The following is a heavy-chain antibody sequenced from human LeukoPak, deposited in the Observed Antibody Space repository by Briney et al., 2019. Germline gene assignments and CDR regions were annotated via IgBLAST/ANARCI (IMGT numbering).Heavy chain of an antibody. Sequence: ASVKVSCKASGYTFTSYYMHWVRQAPGQGLEWMGIINPSGGSTSYAQKFQGRVTMTRDTSTRTVYMELSSLRSEDTAVYYCARDLRWIGGYSSSPLNYWGQGTLVTVSS. CDR3: ARDLRWIGGYSSSPLNY. CDR2: INPSGGST. J-gene: IGHJ4*02. V-gene: IGHV1-46*01. D-gene: IGHD6-13*01. CDR1: GYTFTSYY.